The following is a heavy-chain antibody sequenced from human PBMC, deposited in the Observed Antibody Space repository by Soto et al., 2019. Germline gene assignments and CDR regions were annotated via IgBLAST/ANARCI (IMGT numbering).Heavy chain of an antibody. CDR1: GYTFTRYG. Sequence: SVKVSCKASGYTFTRYGMHWVRQAPGQRLEWMGWINAGTGQTKYSQKLQGRVIITRDTSATTAYMELSSLRSEDTAVYYCARVMTVQAFDIWGQGTMVTVSS. J-gene: IGHJ3*02. V-gene: IGHV1-3*01. CDR2: INAGTGQT. D-gene: IGHD4-17*01. CDR3: ARVMTVQAFDI.